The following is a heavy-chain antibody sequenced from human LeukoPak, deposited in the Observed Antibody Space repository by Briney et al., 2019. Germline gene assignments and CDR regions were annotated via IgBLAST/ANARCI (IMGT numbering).Heavy chain of an antibody. Sequence: GGSLRLSCAASGFTFSSYGMHWVRQAPGKGLEWVAFIRYDGSNKYYPDSVKGRFTISRDNSKNTLYLQMNSLRAEDTAVYYCAKELLRAVVPAAMSWFDPWGQGTLVTVSS. CDR1: GFTFSSYG. V-gene: IGHV3-30*02. J-gene: IGHJ5*02. CDR3: AKELLRAVVPAAMSWFDP. CDR2: IRYDGSNK. D-gene: IGHD2-2*01.